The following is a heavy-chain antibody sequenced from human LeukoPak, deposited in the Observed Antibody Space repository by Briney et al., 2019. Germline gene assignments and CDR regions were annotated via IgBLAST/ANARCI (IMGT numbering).Heavy chain of an antibody. CDR2: ISASGTT. Sequence: PSETLSLTCSVCGGSISTYLWSWIRQPAGEGLQWIGHISASGTTNYNASLKSRVTMSADTSKNQFSLRLNSVTAADTAVYYCAREGYNLGTDFWGQGTLVTVSS. J-gene: IGHJ4*02. V-gene: IGHV4-4*07. D-gene: IGHD5-18*01. CDR3: AREGYNLGTDF. CDR1: GGSISTYL.